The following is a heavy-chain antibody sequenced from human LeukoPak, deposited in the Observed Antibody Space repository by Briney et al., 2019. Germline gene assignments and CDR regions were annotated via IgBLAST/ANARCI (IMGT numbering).Heavy chain of an antibody. D-gene: IGHD2-21*02. V-gene: IGHV3-21*01. CDR1: GFTFSSYS. CDR3: ARDTLYCGGDCGFDY. J-gene: IGHJ4*02. Sequence: GGSLRLSCAASGFTFSSYSMNWVRQAPGKGLEWVSSISSSSSYIYYADSVKGRFTISRDNAKNSLYLQMNSLRAEDTAVYYCARDTLYCGGDCGFDYWGQGTLVTVSS. CDR2: ISSSSSYI.